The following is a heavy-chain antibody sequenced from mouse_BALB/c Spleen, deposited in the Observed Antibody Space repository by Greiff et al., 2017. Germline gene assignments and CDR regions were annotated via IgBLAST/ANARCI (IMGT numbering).Heavy chain of an antibody. D-gene: IGHD1-1*01. CDR3: TREGGYGSSPYWYFDV. CDR2: ISSGGSYT. J-gene: IGHJ1*01. Sequence: EVMLVESGGGLVKPGGSLKLSCAASGFTFSSYTMSWVRQTPEKRLEWVATISSGGSYTYYPDSVKGRFTISRDNAKNTLYLQMSSLKSEDTAMYYCTREGGYGSSPYWYFDVWGAGTTVTVSS. V-gene: IGHV5-6-4*01. CDR1: GFTFSSYT.